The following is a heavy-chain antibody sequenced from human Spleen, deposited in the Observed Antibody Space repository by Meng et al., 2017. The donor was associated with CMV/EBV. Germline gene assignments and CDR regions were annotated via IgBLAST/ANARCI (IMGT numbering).Heavy chain of an antibody. Sequence: CASSGDSVSNSGATWNWIRQSPSRGLEWLGRTYYRSKWYNDYAVSVKSRITINPDTSKNQFSLQLNSVTPEDSAMYYCARTTASFDYWGQGTLVTVSS. CDR3: ARTTASFDY. V-gene: IGHV6-1*01. CDR1: GDSVSNSGAT. J-gene: IGHJ4*02. CDR2: TYYRSKWYN. D-gene: IGHD1-1*01.